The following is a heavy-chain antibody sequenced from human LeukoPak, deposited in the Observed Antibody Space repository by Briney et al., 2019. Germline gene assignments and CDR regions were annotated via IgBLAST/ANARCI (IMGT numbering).Heavy chain of an antibody. D-gene: IGHD1-26*01. CDR2: ISWNSGSI. J-gene: IGHJ4*02. CDR3: AKDIGSVGATIDY. V-gene: IGHV3-9*03. Sequence: GGSLRLSCAASGFTFDNYAMHGVRQAPGKGLEWVSGISWNSGSIGYADSVKGRFTISRDNAKNSLYLQMNSLRAEDMALYYCAKDIGSVGATIDYWGQGTLVTVSS. CDR1: GFTFDNYA.